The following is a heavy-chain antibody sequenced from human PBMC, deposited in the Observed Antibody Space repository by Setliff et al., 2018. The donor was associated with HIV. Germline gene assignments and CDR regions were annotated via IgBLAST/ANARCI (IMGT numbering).Heavy chain of an antibody. CDR1: GYTFTSYA. Sequence: VASVKVSCKASGYTFTSYAMHWARQAPGQRLEWMGWIHAGNGYTKYSQKFQGRVTFTRDTSASAAYMDLSSLRSEDTAVYYCARIWGIPPLYYFDYWGQGTLVTVSS. CDR3: ARIWGIPPLYYFDY. V-gene: IGHV1-3*01. J-gene: IGHJ4*02. D-gene: IGHD3-16*01. CDR2: IHAGNGYT.